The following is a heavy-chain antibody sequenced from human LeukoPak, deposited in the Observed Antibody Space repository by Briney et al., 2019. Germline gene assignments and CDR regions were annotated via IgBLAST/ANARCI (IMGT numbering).Heavy chain of an antibody. Sequence: PGGSLRLSCAASGFTFSSYGMHWVRQAPGKGLEWVAFIRYDGSNKYYADSVKGRFTISRDNSKNTLYLQMNSLRAEDTAVYYCAKVGCSSTSCYYYYYYMDVWGKGTTVTVSS. CDR3: AKVGCSSTSCYYYYYYMDV. V-gene: IGHV3-30*02. J-gene: IGHJ6*03. CDR1: GFTFSSYG. D-gene: IGHD2-2*01. CDR2: IRYDGSNK.